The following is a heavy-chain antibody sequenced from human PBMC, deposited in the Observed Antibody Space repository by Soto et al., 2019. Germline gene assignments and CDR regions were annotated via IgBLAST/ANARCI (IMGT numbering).Heavy chain of an antibody. Sequence: PRESLKISCKGSGYSFTSYWISWVRQMPGKGLEWMGRIDPSDSYTNYSPSFQGHVTISADKSISTAYLQWSSLKASDTAMYYCATTGVGSSGPYYYYGMDVWGQGTTVTVSS. CDR3: ATTGVGSSGPYYYYGMDV. D-gene: IGHD3-22*01. J-gene: IGHJ6*02. V-gene: IGHV5-10-1*01. CDR1: GYSFTSYW. CDR2: IDPSDSYT.